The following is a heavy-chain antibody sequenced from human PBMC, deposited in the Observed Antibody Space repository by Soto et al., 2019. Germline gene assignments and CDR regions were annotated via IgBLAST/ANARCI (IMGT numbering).Heavy chain of an antibody. D-gene: IGHD3-10*01. CDR1: DGSISSGDYY. V-gene: IGHV4-30-4*01. CDR2: IYYSGST. CDR3: ASRKSSPYFDY. J-gene: IGHJ4*02. Sequence: PSETLSVTSTVADGSISSGDYYWSWIRQPPGKGLEWIGNIYYSGSTYYNPSLKSRVTISIDTSKNQFSLKLSSVTAADTAVYYCASRKSSPYFDYWGQGTLVTVSS.